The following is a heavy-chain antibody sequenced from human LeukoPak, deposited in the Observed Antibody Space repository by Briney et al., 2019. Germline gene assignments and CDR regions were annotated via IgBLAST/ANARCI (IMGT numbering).Heavy chain of an antibody. J-gene: IGHJ4*02. V-gene: IGHV3-30*02. CDR2: IRYDGSNK. CDR1: GFTFSSYG. CDR3: AKGGLPFDY. Sequence: GGSLRLSCAASGFTFSSYGMHWVRQAPGKGLEWVAFIRYDGSNKNYADSVKGRFTISRDNSKNTLYLQMNSLRAEDTAVYYCAKGGLPFDYWGQGTLVTVSS. D-gene: IGHD1-26*01.